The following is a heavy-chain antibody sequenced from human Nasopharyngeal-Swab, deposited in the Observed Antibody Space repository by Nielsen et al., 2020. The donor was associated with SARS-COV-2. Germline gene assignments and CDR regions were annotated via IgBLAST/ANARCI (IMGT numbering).Heavy chain of an antibody. D-gene: IGHD2-21*02. CDR2: IYSGGST. Sequence: LSLTCAASGFPVSSNYMSWVRQAPGKGLEWVSVIYSGGSTYYADSVKGRFTISRDNSKNTLYLQMNSLRAEDTAVYYCARGGAYCGGDCYFRAFDIWGQGTMVTVSS. CDR1: GFPVSSNY. J-gene: IGHJ3*02. CDR3: ARGGAYCGGDCYFRAFDI. V-gene: IGHV3-66*01.